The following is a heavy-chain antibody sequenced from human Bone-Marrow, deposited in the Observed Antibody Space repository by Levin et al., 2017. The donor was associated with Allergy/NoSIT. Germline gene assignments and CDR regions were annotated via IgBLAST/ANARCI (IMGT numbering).Heavy chain of an antibody. J-gene: IGHJ4*02. Sequence: PAASVKVSCKASGGTFSSYAISWVRQAPGQGLEWMGGIIPIFGTANYAQKFQGRVTITADESTSTAYMELSSLRSEDTAVYYCARNEYSSSYLDYWGQGTLVTVSS. CDR2: IIPIFGTA. D-gene: IGHD6-6*01. V-gene: IGHV1-69*13. CDR3: ARNEYSSSYLDY. CDR1: GGTFSSYA.